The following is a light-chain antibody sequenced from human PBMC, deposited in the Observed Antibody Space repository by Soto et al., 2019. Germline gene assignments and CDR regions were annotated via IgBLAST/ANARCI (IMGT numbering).Light chain of an antibody. CDR3: QDHNNRPRT. V-gene: IGKV3-15*01. Sequence: EIVMTQSPATLSVSPGERATLSCRASQSVSSNLAWYQQKPGQAPRLLIYGASTRATGIPARFSGSGSGTEFTFTISRLQSEDFGVYYCQDHNNRPRTFGQGTKVEIK. CDR2: GAS. CDR1: QSVSSN. J-gene: IGKJ1*01.